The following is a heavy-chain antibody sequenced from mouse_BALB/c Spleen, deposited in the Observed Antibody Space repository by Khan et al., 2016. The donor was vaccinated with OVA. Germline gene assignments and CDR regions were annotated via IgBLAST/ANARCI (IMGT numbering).Heavy chain of an antibody. CDR3: ASHVTGAFAY. J-gene: IGHJ3*01. D-gene: IGHD2-1*01. CDR2: ISGGADST. CDR1: GFTFSAYS. Sequence: EVQRVESGGDLVKPGGSLKLSCAASGFTFSAYSMSWVRQTPDKRLEWVATISGGADSTYYPDGVTGRFTISRDNAKNTLYLQMISPKSEDTAMYYCASHVTGAFAYWGQETLVAVSA. V-gene: IGHV5-6*01.